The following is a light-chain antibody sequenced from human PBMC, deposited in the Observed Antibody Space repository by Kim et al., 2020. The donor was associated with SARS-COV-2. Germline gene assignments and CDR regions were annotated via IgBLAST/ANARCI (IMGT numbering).Light chain of an antibody. CDR1: QSVSSY. J-gene: IGKJ2*01. CDR3: QQRSNWPPVYT. V-gene: IGKV3-11*01. Sequence: SPGERATLSCRASQSVSSYLAWYQQKPGQAPRLLIYDASSRATGIPARFSGSGSGTDFTLTISSLEPEDFAVYYCQQRSNWPPVYTFGQGTKLEI. CDR2: DAS.